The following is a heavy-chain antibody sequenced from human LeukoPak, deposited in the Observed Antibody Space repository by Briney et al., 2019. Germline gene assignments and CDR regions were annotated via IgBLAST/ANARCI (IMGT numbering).Heavy chain of an antibody. D-gene: IGHD3/OR15-3a*01. Sequence: PSETLSLTCTVSGGSISSSSYYWGWIRQPPGKGLEWIGSIYHSGSSYYNPSLKSRVTISVDTSKNQFSLKLSSVTAADTAVYYCAKTRDDLLVGHIDYWGQGTLVTVSS. CDR3: AKTRDDLLVGHIDY. CDR2: IYHSGSS. V-gene: IGHV4-39*01. J-gene: IGHJ4*02. CDR1: GGSISSSSYY.